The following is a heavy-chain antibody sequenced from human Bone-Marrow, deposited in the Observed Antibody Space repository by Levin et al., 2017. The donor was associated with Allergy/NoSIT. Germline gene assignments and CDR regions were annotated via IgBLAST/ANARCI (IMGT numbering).Heavy chain of an antibody. J-gene: IGHJ6*02. Sequence: LRLSCAISGDSVSSNTAAWNWIRQSPSRGLEWLGRTYFRSKWINEYAESVKSRISVNPDTSKNQFSLHLNSVTVDDTAVYYCTRDPGRGYGMDVWGQGTTVTVSS. CDR2: TYFRSKWIN. V-gene: IGHV6-1*01. CDR3: TRDPGRGYGMDV. CDR1: GDSVSSNTAA.